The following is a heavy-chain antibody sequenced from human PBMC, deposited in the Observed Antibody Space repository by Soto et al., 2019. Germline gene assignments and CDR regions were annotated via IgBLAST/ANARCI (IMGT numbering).Heavy chain of an antibody. CDR3: ARNALIVVVPAAFRYNWNYVDY. D-gene: IGHD2-2*01. J-gene: IGHJ4*02. V-gene: IGHV1-69*05. Sequence: RASVKVSCKASGGTFSSYAISWVRQAPGQGLEWMGGIIPIFGTANYAQKFQGRVTITTDESTSTAYMELSSLRSEDTAVYYCARNALIVVVPAAFRYNWNYVDYWGQGTLVTVSS. CDR2: IIPIFGTA. CDR1: GGTFSSYA.